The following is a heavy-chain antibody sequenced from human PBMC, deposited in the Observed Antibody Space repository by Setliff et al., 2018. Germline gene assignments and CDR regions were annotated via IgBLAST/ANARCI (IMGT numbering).Heavy chain of an antibody. D-gene: IGHD3-22*01. CDR3: ARYDSSGYSENYYFDY. V-gene: IGHV4-39*07. Sequence: SETLSLTCTVSGGSISSGDYYWSRIRQPPGKGLEWIGEIIHSGSTNYNPSLKSRVTMFVDTSKNQFSLMLYAVTAADTAIYYCARYDSSGYSENYYFDYWGQGTLVTVSS. CDR2: IIHSGST. CDR1: GGSISSGDYY. J-gene: IGHJ4*02.